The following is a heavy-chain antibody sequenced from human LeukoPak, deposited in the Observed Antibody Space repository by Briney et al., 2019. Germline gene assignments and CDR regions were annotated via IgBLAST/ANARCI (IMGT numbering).Heavy chain of an antibody. Sequence: SGTLSLTCAVYGGSFSGYYWSWIRQPPGKGLEWIGEIKHGGSTNYNPSLKSRVTISVDTSKNQFSLKLSSVTAADTAVYYCARGVYFDYWGQGTLVTVSS. CDR1: GGSFSGYY. V-gene: IGHV4-34*01. CDR2: IKHGGST. J-gene: IGHJ4*02. CDR3: ARGVYFDY.